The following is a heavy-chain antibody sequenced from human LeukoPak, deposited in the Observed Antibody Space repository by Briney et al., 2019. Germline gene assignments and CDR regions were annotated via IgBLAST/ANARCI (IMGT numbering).Heavy chain of an antibody. CDR1: GFTFSSYW. Sequence: PGGSLRLSCAASGFTFSSYWMSWVRQAPGKGLEWVSYISSSSSTIYYADSVKGRFTISRDNAKNSLYLQMNSLRDEGTAVYYCASLSSWSDYWGQGTLVTVSS. CDR3: ASLSSWSDY. D-gene: IGHD6-6*01. CDR2: ISSSSSTI. V-gene: IGHV3-48*02. J-gene: IGHJ4*02.